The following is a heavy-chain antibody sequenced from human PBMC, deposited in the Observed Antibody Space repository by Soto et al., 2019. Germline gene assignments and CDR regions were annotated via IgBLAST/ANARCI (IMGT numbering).Heavy chain of an antibody. V-gene: IGHV1-69*13. CDR2: IIPIFGTA. D-gene: IGHD1-26*01. CDR3: ARVKVVGATSAFDI. CDR1: VGTFSSNA. Sequence: GASVKVSCKDSVGTFSSNAISWVRQAPGQGLEWMGGIIPIFGTANYAQKFQGRVTITADESTSTAYMELSSLRSEDTAVYYCARVKVVGATSAFDIWGQGTMVTVSS. J-gene: IGHJ3*02.